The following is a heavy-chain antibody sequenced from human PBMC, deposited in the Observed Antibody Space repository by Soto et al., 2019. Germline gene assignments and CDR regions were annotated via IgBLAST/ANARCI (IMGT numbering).Heavy chain of an antibody. Sequence: QVQLQESGPGLVKPSQTLSLTCSVSGGSISSSGYYWSLVRQPPGKGLEWIGYLYYGGSTYYNPSLKSRVTISADTSANHFSLKLTSVTAADTAIYYCTYGLWSPYYFDHWGQGTLVTVSS. CDR1: GGSISSSGYY. J-gene: IGHJ4*02. CDR2: LYYGGST. D-gene: IGHD3-3*01. V-gene: IGHV4-31*03. CDR3: TYGLWSPYYFDH.